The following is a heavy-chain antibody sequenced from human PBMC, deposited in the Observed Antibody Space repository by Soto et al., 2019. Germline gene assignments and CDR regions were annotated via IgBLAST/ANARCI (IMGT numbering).Heavy chain of an antibody. CDR1: SGSIGTYF. D-gene: IGHD1-26*01. Sequence: QVQLRESGPGLVKPSETLSLTCTVSSGSIGTYFWSWIRQPPGKGLEWIGYIYYSGTTNYNPSLKSRVTIFLDTSKNQFSLRLSSVTAADTAAYYCARGRGGTYDAFDIWGQGTLVTVSS. V-gene: IGHV4-59*01. CDR3: ARGRGGTYDAFDI. J-gene: IGHJ3*02. CDR2: IYYSGTT.